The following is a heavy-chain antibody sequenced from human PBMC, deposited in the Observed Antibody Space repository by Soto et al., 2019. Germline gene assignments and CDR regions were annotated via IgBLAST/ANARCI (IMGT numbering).Heavy chain of an antibody. Sequence: LRLSCEASGFTFSDFYMTWIRQAPGKGLEWISHISSSGSSTDYGDSVRGRFTISRDNAKKSLYLQMVSLRVEDTAVYYCARRRYGSGSYDFWGQGTLVTVSS. CDR1: GFTFSDFY. D-gene: IGHD3-10*01. J-gene: IGHJ4*02. V-gene: IGHV3-11*01. CDR3: ARRRYGSGSYDF. CDR2: ISSSGSST.